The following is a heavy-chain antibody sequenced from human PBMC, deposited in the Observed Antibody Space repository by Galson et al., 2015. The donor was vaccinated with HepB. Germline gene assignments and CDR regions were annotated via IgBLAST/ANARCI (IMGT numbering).Heavy chain of an antibody. CDR3: AKRGSSSLFYDY. Sequence: SLRLSCAASGFTFSNYAMVWVRQAPGKGLEWVSGFSGTDAGTYYADSVKGRFTISRDNSKNTLYPQMSSLTAEDTAVYYCAKRGSSSLFYDYWGQGTLVTVSS. CDR1: GFTFSNYA. J-gene: IGHJ4*02. CDR2: FSGTDAGT. V-gene: IGHV3-23*01. D-gene: IGHD6-6*01.